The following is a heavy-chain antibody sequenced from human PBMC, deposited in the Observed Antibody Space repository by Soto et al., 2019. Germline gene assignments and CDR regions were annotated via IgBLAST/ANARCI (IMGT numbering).Heavy chain of an antibody. CDR2: ISYDGSNK. CDR3: AREGDYGGNSGAFDI. D-gene: IGHD4-17*01. V-gene: IGHV3-30-3*01. Sequence: GGSLRLSFAASGFTFSSYAMHWVRQAPGKGLEWVAVISYDGSNKYYADSVKGRFTISRDNSKNTLYLQMNSLRAEDTAVYYCAREGDYGGNSGAFDIWGQGTMVTVSS. CDR1: GFTFSSYA. J-gene: IGHJ3*02.